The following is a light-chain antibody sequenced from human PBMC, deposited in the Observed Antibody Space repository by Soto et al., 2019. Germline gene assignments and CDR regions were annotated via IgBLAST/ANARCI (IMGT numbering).Light chain of an antibody. CDR3: RSYAGSSTYV. Sequence: QSALNHPASVSGSPGQGITISCTGTSSDVGSYNLVSWYQQHPGKAPKLMIYEGSKRPSGVSNRFSGSKSGNTASLTISGLQDEDEAHYYCRSYAGSSTYVFGTGTKVT. V-gene: IGLV2-23*01. J-gene: IGLJ1*01. CDR1: SSDVGSYNL. CDR2: EGS.